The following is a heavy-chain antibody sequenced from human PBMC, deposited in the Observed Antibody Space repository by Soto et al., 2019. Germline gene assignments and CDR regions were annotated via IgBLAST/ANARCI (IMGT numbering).Heavy chain of an antibody. CDR3: AHRVLRTVFGLVTTTAIYFDF. D-gene: IGHD3-3*01. J-gene: IGHJ4*02. Sequence: QITLNESGPTVVRPTETLTLTCRFSGFSLTTSGVGVGWIRQSPGKAPEWLALIYWDDDKRYSPSLKSRLTITKDAAKNQVVLTVSDLDPTETATYYRAHRVLRTVFGLVTTTAIYFDFWGQGTPVAVSS. CDR1: GFSLTTSGVG. V-gene: IGHV2-5*02. CDR2: IYWDDDK.